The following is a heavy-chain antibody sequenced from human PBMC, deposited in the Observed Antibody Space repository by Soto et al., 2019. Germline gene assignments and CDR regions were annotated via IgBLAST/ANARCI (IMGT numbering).Heavy chain of an antibody. CDR3: ATAVGITIFGVYDY. CDR1: GFTLSSYG. Sequence: QVQLVESGGGVVQPGRSMRLSCAASGFTLSSYGMHWVRQAPGKGLEWVAVISYDGSNKYYADSVKGRFTISRDNSKNTLYLQMNSLRAEDTAVYYCATAVGITIFGVYDYWGQGTLVTVSS. J-gene: IGHJ4*02. V-gene: IGHV3-30*03. D-gene: IGHD3-3*01. CDR2: ISYDGSNK.